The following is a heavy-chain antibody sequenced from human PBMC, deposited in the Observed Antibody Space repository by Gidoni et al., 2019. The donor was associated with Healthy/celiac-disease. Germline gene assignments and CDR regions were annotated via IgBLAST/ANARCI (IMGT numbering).Heavy chain of an antibody. V-gene: IGHV3-30-3*01. CDR1: GFTFSSFA. CDR3: ARSRDFGVVILYYFDY. D-gene: IGHD3-3*01. J-gene: IGHJ4*02. Sequence: QVQLVESGGGVVQPGRSMRLSCAGSGFTFSSFARHWVRQAPGKGLEWVAVISYDGSNKYYADSVKGRFTISRDNSKNTLYLQMNSLRAEDTAVYYCARSRDFGVVILYYFDYWGQGTLVTVSS. CDR2: ISYDGSNK.